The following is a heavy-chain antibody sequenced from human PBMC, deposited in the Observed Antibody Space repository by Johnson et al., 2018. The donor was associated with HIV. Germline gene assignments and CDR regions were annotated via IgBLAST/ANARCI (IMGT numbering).Heavy chain of an antibody. CDR3: ARAQLLADDAFNN. J-gene: IGHJ3*02. V-gene: IGHV3-74*02. CDR2: INSDGSSS. D-gene: IGHD6-6*01. Sequence: VQLVESGGGVVQPGGSLRLSCAASGFTFSSYGMHWVRQAPGKGLVWVSRINSDGSSSSYADSVKGRFTISRDNAKNTLYLQLNSLRVEDTAIYYCARAQLLADDAFNNWGQGTMVTVSS. CDR1: GFTFSSYG.